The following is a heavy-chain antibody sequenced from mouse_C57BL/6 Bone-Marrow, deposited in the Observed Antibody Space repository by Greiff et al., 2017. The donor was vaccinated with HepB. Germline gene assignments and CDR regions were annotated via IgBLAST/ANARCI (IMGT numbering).Heavy chain of an antibody. D-gene: IGHD1-1*01. J-gene: IGHJ1*03. Sequence: VQLQQPGAELVRPGTSVKLSCKASGYTFTSYWMHWVKQRPGQGLEWIGVIDPSDSYTNYNQKFKGKATLTVDTSSSTAYMQLSSLTSGDSAVYYCARKGYGSSYWYFDVWGTGTTVTVSS. CDR3: ARKGYGSSYWYFDV. CDR2: IDPSDSYT. V-gene: IGHV1-59*01. CDR1: GYTFTSYW.